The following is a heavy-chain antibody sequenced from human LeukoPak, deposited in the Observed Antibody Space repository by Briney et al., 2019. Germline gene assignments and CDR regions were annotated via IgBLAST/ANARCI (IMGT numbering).Heavy chain of an antibody. D-gene: IGHD3-16*02. CDR1: GGSINSNSYY. Sequence: SETLSLTCTVSGGSINSNSYYWGWIRQPPGKGLEWIGSIYHSGSTYYNPSLKSRVTISVDTSKNQFSLNLSSVTAADTAVYYCARIVYYYYYMDVWGKGTTVTVSS. V-gene: IGHV4-39*07. J-gene: IGHJ6*03. CDR3: ARIVYYYYYMDV. CDR2: IYHSGST.